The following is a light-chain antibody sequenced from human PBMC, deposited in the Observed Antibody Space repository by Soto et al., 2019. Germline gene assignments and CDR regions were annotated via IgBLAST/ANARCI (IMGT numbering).Light chain of an antibody. CDR1: NIGSKT. J-gene: IGLJ2*01. Sequence: SYELTQPPSVSVAPGQTATISCGGTNIGSKTVHWYQQKPGQAPVLVVYDDSDRPSGIPERFSGSNSGNTATLTISGVEAGDEADYYCQVWHTSSDHHVVFGGGTKLTVL. CDR3: QVWHTSSDHHVV. V-gene: IGLV3-21*02. CDR2: DDS.